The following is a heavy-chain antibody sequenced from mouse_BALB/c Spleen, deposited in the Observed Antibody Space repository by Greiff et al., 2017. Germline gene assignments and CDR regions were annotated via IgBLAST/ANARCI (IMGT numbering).Heavy chain of an antibody. D-gene: IGHD3-3*01. CDR1: GYSITSGYY. CDR3: ARDEGGY. J-gene: IGHJ2*01. CDR2: ISYDGSN. Sequence: VQLKESGPGLVKPSQSLSLTCSVTGYSITSGYYWNWIRQFPGNKLEWMGYISYDGSNNYNPSLKNRISITRDTSKNQFFLKLNSVTTEDTATYYCARDEGGYWGQGTTLTVSS. V-gene: IGHV3-6*02.